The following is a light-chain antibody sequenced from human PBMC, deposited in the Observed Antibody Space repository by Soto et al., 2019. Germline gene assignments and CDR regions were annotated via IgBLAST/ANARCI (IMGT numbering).Light chain of an antibody. CDR3: QQRSNSPLT. Sequence: EIVLTQSPATLSLSPGERATLSCRASQSVSSYLAWYQQQPGQAPRLLIYDASNRATGIPARCSGSGSGTDFTLTISSLEPEDFAVYYCQQRSNSPLTFGRGTKVEIK. CDR2: DAS. V-gene: IGKV3-11*01. CDR1: QSVSSY. J-gene: IGKJ2*01.